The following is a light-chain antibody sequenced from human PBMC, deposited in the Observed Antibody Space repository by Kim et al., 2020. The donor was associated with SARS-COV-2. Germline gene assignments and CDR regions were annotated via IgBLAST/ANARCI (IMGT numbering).Light chain of an antibody. CDR1: QSVKMY. V-gene: IGKV1-39*01. Sequence: SASVGDRVTITCRARQSVKMYLDWYQQKPGRAPKALIYAASTLQSGVPSRFSGSGSGTDFTLTINSLQPEDAATYYCQQSNNIPYTFGQGTKLEI. CDR3: QQSNNIPYT. J-gene: IGKJ2*01. CDR2: AAS.